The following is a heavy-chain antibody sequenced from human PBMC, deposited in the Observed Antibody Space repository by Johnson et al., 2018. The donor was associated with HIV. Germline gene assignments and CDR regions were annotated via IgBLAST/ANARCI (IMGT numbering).Heavy chain of an antibody. Sequence: QVQLVESGGGLVQPGGSLRVSCAASGFTFSSYGMHWVRQAPGKGLEWVAVISYDGSNKYYVDSVKGRFTISRDNSMNTLYLQMNSLRAEDTAVYSCARAGAVGFDAFAIWGQGTMVTVSS. V-gene: IGHV3-30*03. CDR1: GFTFSSYG. J-gene: IGHJ3*02. D-gene: IGHD6-19*01. CDR2: ISYDGSNK. CDR3: ARAGAVGFDAFAI.